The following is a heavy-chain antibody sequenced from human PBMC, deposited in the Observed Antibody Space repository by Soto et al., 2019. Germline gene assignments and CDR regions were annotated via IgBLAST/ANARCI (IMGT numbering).Heavy chain of an antibody. CDR1: GYTFTGYY. CDR2: INPNSGGT. D-gene: IGHD3-10*01. J-gene: IGHJ6*02. V-gene: IGHV1-2*04. Sequence: ASVKVSCKASGYTFTGYYMHWVRQAPGQGLEWMGWINPNSGGTNYAQKFQGWVTMTRDTSISTAYMELSRLRSDDTAVYSCVPQGFGALHGLVDVWGQGTTVTVSS. CDR3: VPQGFGALHGLVDV.